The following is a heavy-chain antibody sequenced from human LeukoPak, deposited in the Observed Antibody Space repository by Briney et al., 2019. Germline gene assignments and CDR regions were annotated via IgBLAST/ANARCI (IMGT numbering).Heavy chain of an antibody. CDR1: GYTFTSYG. CDR2: ISAYNGNT. J-gene: IGHJ4*02. Sequence: EASVKVSCKASGYTFTSYGISWVRQAPGQGLEWMGWISAYNGNTNYAQKLQGRVTMTTDTSTSTAYMELRSLRSDDTAVYYCARTTAAGKIDYFDYWGQGTLVTVSS. V-gene: IGHV1-18*01. CDR3: ARTTAAGKIDYFDY. D-gene: IGHD1-26*01.